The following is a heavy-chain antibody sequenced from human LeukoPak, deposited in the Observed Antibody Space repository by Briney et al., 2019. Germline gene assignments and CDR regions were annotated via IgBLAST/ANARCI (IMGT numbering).Heavy chain of an antibody. CDR1: GFTFSTYW. V-gene: IGHV3-74*01. CDR3: ARDRFFGMDV. J-gene: IGHJ6*02. CDR2: INSDGGST. Sequence: PGGSLRLSCAASGFTFSTYWMHWVRQAPGKGLVWVSRINSDGGSTTYADSVKGRFTISRDNAKNMLYLQMNSLRAEDTAVYYCARDRFFGMDVWGQGTTVTVSS.